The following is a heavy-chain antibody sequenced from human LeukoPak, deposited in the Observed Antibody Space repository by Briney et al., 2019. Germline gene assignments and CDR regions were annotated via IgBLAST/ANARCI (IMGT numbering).Heavy chain of an antibody. J-gene: IGHJ4*02. CDR2: ISYDGSNK. CDR3: ARDSYNYDSSGIDY. D-gene: IGHD3-22*01. Sequence: GGSLRLSCAASGFTFSSYAMHWVRQAPGKGLEWVAVISYDGSNKYYADSVKGRFTISRDNSKNTLYLQMNSLRAEDTAVYYCARDSYNYDSSGIDYWGQGTLVTVSS. CDR1: GFTFSSYA. V-gene: IGHV3-30-3*01.